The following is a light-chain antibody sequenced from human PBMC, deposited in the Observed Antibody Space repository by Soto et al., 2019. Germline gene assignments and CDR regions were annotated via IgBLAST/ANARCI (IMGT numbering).Light chain of an antibody. CDR3: QQCNDWPHT. V-gene: IGKV3-15*01. CDR1: QSVSSN. Sequence: EIVMTQSPATLSVSPGERATLSCRASQSVSSNLAWYQQKPGQAPRLLIYGASTRATGIPARLSCRGSGTEFTLTISSLQSEDCAVYYCQQCNDWPHTFGQGTNLEI. CDR2: GAS. J-gene: IGKJ2*01.